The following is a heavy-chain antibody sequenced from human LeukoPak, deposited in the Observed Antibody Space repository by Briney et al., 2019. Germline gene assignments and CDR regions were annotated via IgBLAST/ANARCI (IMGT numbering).Heavy chain of an antibody. Sequence: GGSLRLSCAASGFTFSSYAMSWVRQAPGKGLEWVSAISGSGGSTYYADSVKGQFTISRDNSKNTLYLQMNSLRAEDTAVYYCAKEASWYSSGWYDYFDYWGQGTLVTVSS. CDR2: ISGSGGST. J-gene: IGHJ4*02. V-gene: IGHV3-23*01. D-gene: IGHD6-19*01. CDR3: AKEASWYSSGWYDYFDY. CDR1: GFTFSSYA.